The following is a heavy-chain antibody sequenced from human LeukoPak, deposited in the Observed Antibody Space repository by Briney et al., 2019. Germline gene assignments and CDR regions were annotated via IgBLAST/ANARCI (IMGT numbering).Heavy chain of an antibody. CDR3: ARTDYYDSPNYFDY. V-gene: IGHV4-30-2*01. CDR1: GGSLSSGGYS. J-gene: IGHJ4*02. Sequence: SETLSLTCAVSGGSLSSGGYSWSWIRQPPGKGLEWIGYIYHSGSTYYNPSLKSRVTISVDRSKNQFSLKLSSVTAADTAVYYCARTDYYDSPNYFDYWGQGTLVTVSS. CDR2: IYHSGST. D-gene: IGHD3-22*01.